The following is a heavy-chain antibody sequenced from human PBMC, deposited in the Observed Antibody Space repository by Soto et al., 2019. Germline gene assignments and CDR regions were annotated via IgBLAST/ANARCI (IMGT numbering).Heavy chain of an antibody. CDR2: IKTKSDGATT. CDR1: GFTFSNAW. Sequence: GGSMRLSCAASGFTFSNAWMNWVRQAPGKGLEWVGRIKTKSDGATTDYAAPVKGRFTISRDDSRNTLYLQMNSLKAEDTAVYYCTALTGTTMALDYWGQGTLVTVSS. J-gene: IGHJ4*02. D-gene: IGHD1-7*01. CDR3: TALTGTTMALDY. V-gene: IGHV3-15*01.